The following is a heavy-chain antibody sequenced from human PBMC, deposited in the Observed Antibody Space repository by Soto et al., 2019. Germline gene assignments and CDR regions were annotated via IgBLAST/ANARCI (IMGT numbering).Heavy chain of an antibody. V-gene: IGHV3-23*01. CDR1: GFTFSSYA. D-gene: IGHD6-19*01. J-gene: IGHJ2*01. Sequence: GGSLRLSCAASGFTFSSYAMSWVRQAPGKGLEWVSAISGSGGSTYYADSVKGRFTISRDNSKNTLYLQMNSLRAEDPALYYCAKDAVAGIWYFDLWGRGTLVTVSS. CDR2: ISGSGGST. CDR3: AKDAVAGIWYFDL.